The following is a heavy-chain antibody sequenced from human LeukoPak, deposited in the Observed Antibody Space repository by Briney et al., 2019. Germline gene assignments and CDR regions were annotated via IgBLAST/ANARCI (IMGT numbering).Heavy chain of an antibody. Sequence: GGSLRLSCSASGFTFSSYAMHWVRQAPGKGLEYVSAISNNGGSTYYADSVKGRFTISRDNSKNTLYLQMNSLRAEDTAVYYCMKQGFFTEPTVIIQAGPFDMWGEGTMVSVS. CDR2: ISNNGGST. CDR1: GFTFSSYA. J-gene: IGHJ3*02. V-gene: IGHV3-64*04. D-gene: IGHD3-10*01. CDR3: MKQGFFTEPTVIIQAGPFDM.